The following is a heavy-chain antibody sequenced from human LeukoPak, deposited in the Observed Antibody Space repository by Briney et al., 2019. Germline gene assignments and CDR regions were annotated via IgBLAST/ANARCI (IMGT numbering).Heavy chain of an antibody. CDR1: GGTFSRYA. D-gene: IGHD7-27*01. Sequence: EASVKVSCKASGGTFSRYAISWVRQAPGQGLEWMGGIIPIFGTANYAQKFQGRVTITTDESTSTADMELSSLRSEDTAVYYCARTGDRGFDYWGQGTLVTVSS. CDR3: ARTGDRGFDY. V-gene: IGHV1-69*05. J-gene: IGHJ4*02. CDR2: IIPIFGTA.